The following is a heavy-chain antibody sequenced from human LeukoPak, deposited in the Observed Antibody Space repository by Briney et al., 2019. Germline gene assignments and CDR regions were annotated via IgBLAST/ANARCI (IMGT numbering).Heavy chain of an antibody. V-gene: IGHV3-33*06. J-gene: IGHJ1*01. CDR1: GFTFSSYG. CDR2: IWYDGSNK. CDR3: AKPGDDKYCSGGSCYYSEYFQH. Sequence: QPGGSLRLSCAASGFTFSSYGMHWVRQAPGKGLEWVAVIWYDGSNKYYADSVKGRFTISRDNSKNTLYLQMNSLRAEDTAVYYCAKPGDDKYCSGGSCYYSEYFQHWARAPWSPSPQ. D-gene: IGHD2-15*01.